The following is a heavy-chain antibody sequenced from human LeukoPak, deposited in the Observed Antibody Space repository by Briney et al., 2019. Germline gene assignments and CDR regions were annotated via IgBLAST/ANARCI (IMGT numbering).Heavy chain of an antibody. D-gene: IGHD3-16*02. CDR2: ISGSGGST. Sequence: GGSLRLSCAASGFTFSSYGMHWVRQAPGKGLEWVSAISGSGGSTYYADSVKGRFTISRDNSKNTLYLQMNSLRAEDTAVYYCARHRTASDYWGQGTLVTVSS. CDR1: GFTFSSYG. V-gene: IGHV3-23*01. J-gene: IGHJ4*02. CDR3: ARHRTASDY.